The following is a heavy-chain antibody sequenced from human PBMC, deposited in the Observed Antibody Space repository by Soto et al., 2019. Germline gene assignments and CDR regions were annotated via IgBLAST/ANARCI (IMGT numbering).Heavy chain of an antibody. D-gene: IGHD3-16*01. CDR1: GFTFSSYA. CDR2: ISGSGGST. J-gene: IGHJ4*02. V-gene: IGHV3-23*01. CDR3: AKDWGWGSYGALDY. Sequence: EVQLLESGGGLVQPGGSLRLSCAASGFTFSSYAMSWVRQAPGKGLEWVSAISGSGGSTYYADSVKGRFTISRDNSKNTLYLQMNSLRAKDTAVYYCAKDWGWGSYGALDYWGQGTLVTVSS.